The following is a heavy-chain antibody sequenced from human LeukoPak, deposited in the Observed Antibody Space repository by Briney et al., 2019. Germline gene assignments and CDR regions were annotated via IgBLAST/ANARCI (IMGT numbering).Heavy chain of an antibody. CDR1: GFTFSSYG. J-gene: IGHJ6*02. Sequence: GGSLRLSCAASGFTFSSYGVHWVRQAPGKGLEWVAVIWYDGSNKYYADSVKGRFTISRDNSKNTLYLQMNSLRAEDTAVYYCARASAMVREPYGMDVWGQGTTVTVSS. V-gene: IGHV3-33*01. D-gene: IGHD5-18*01. CDR3: ARASAMVREPYGMDV. CDR2: IWYDGSNK.